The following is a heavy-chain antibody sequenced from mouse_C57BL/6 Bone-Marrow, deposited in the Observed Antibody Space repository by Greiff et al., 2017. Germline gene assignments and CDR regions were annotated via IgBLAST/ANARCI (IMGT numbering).Heavy chain of an antibody. Sequence: EVQLQESGGDLVKPGGSLKISCAASGFTFSSYGMSWVRQTPDKRLEWVATISSGGSYTYYPDSVKGRFTISRDNATNTLYLQMSSLKSEDTAMYYCGHPFIPIVANAMDYWGQGTTVTVSS. CDR2: ISSGGSYT. J-gene: IGHJ4*01. V-gene: IGHV5-6*01. D-gene: IGHD1-1*01. CDR3: GHPFIPIVANAMDY. CDR1: GFTFSSYG.